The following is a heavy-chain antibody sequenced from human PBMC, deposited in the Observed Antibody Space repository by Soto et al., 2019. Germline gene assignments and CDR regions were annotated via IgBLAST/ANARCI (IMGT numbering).Heavy chain of an antibody. Sequence: EVQLVESGGGLVQPGGSLILSCAVSGFTFSTYHMNWVRQAPGKGLEWVSYIHSGGSRIYYADSVKGRFTISRDNAKNSLYLQMNSLRAEDTAVYYCARDGSTVTTNYHYAMDVWGQGTTVTVSS. CDR2: IHSGGSRI. D-gene: IGHD4-17*01. V-gene: IGHV3-48*03. CDR1: GFTFSTYH. CDR3: ARDGSTVTTNYHYAMDV. J-gene: IGHJ6*02.